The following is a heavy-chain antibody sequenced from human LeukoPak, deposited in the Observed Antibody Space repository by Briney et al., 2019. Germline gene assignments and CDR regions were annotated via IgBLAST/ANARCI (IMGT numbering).Heavy chain of an antibody. V-gene: IGHV1-69*13. CDR2: IIPIFGTA. D-gene: IGHD2-2*01. J-gene: IGHJ6*03. Sequence: SVKVSCKASGGTFSSYTISWVRQAPGQGLEWMGGIIPIFGTANYAQKFQGRVTITADESTSTAYMELSSLRSEDTAVYYCARCGSTSPGNYYYYYMDVWGKGTTVTVSS. CDR3: ARCGSTSPGNYYYYYMDV. CDR1: GGTFSSYT.